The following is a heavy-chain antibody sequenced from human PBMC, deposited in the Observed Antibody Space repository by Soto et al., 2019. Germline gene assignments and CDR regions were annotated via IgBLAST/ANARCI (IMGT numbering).Heavy chain of an antibody. D-gene: IGHD3-16*02. J-gene: IGHJ5*02. Sequence: QVQLVQSGGEVTKPGASVKVSCKASGYTFTSYGIIWVRQAPGQGLEWVGWINTYTGDTNYAQRFQGRVTMTTDIPTSTAYMELRSLRSDDTAVYYCARVIVNWFDPWGQGTQVTVSS. CDR1: GYTFTSYG. CDR3: ARVIVNWFDP. V-gene: IGHV1-18*04. CDR2: INTYTGDT.